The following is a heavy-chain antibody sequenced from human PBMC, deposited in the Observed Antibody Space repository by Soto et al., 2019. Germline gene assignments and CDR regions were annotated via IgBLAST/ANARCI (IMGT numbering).Heavy chain of an antibody. D-gene: IGHD5-12*01. Sequence: SEGSLRLSCAASGFSFSDRYMDWVRQAPGEGREWIGRITNKANSYTTNYASSLKGRITISRDDSKNSVYLHMNNLKIEDTAVYYCVSHRGYDGRRPYFCEYAMDVWGQGTTVTVS. CDR1: GFSFSDRY. J-gene: IGHJ6*02. V-gene: IGHV3-72*01. CDR2: ITNKANSYTT. CDR3: VSHRGYDGRRPYFCEYAMDV.